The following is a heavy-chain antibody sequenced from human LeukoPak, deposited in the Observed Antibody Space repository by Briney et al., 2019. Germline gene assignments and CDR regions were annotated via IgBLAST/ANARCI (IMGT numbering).Heavy chain of an antibody. J-gene: IGHJ3*02. CDR1: GGTFSSYA. D-gene: IGHD5-12*01. CDR3: ARVPSPVGGGYDYGAFDI. Sequence: GSSVKVSCKASGGTFSSYAISWVRQAPGQGLEWMGGIIPIFGTANYAQKFQGRVTITTDESTSTAYMELSSLRSEDTAVYYCARVPSPVGGGYDYGAFDIWGQGTMVTVSS. CDR2: IIPIFGTA. V-gene: IGHV1-69*05.